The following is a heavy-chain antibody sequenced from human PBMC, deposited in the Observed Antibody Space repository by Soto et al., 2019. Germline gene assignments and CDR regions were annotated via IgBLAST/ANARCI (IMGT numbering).Heavy chain of an antibody. Sequence: GGSLRLSCAASGFTFRDYYMDWFRQAPGKGLEWVGRVRKDPNSYTTEYAATVRGRFTISRANSESSIYLQMNSLKNEDTAVYYCSRYILTTSVGYSDSWGQGTLVTVSS. CDR1: GFTFRDYY. CDR3: SRYILTTSVGYSDS. CDR2: VRKDPNSYTT. V-gene: IGHV3-72*01. J-gene: IGHJ4*02. D-gene: IGHD4-4*01.